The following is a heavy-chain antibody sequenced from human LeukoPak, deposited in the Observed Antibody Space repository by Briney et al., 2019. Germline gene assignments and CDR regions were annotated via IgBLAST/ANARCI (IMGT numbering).Heavy chain of an antibody. Sequence: ASVKVSCKASGYTFTSYGISWVRQAPGQGLEWMGWISAYNGNTNYAQKLQGRVTMTTDTSTSTAYMELRSLRSDDTAVYYCARAGPQYYYDSSGYPSVWFDPWGQGTLVTVSS. V-gene: IGHV1-18*01. CDR1: GYTFTSYG. J-gene: IGHJ5*02. D-gene: IGHD3-22*01. CDR3: ARAGPQYYYDSSGYPSVWFDP. CDR2: ISAYNGNT.